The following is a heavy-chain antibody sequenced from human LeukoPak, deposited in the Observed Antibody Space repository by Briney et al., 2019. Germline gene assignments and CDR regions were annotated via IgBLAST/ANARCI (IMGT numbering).Heavy chain of an antibody. CDR2: IWYDGSNK. D-gene: IGHD3-22*01. J-gene: IGHJ4*02. Sequence: PGGSLRLSCAASGFTFSSYGMHWVRQAPGKGLEWVAVIWYDGSNKYYADSVKGRFTISRDNSKNTLYLQMNSLRAEDTAVYYCARDSYYDSSSYYDYWGQGTLVTVSS. CDR3: ARDSYYDSSSYYDY. CDR1: GFTFSSYG. V-gene: IGHV3-33*01.